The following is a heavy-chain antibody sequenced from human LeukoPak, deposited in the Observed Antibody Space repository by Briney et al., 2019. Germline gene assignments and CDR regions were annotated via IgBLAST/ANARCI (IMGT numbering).Heavy chain of an antibody. CDR2: ISSSRTT. V-gene: IGHV3-48*01. Sequence: GGSLRLSCAASGFPFSSYSMNWVRQAPGEGLEWVSYISSSRTTSYADSVKGRFTISRDNAKNSLYLQMNSLRAEDTAVYYCARDLSGVTGYTYGRGIDYWGQGTLVTVSS. D-gene: IGHD5-18*01. CDR3: ARDLSGVTGYTYGRGIDY. J-gene: IGHJ4*02. CDR1: GFPFSSYS.